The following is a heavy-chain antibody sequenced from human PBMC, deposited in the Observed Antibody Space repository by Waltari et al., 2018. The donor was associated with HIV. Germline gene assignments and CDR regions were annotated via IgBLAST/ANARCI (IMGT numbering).Heavy chain of an antibody. J-gene: IGHJ5*02. D-gene: IGHD6-19*01. V-gene: IGHV3-9*01. CDR3: AKDRGPFIAVAGT. CDR1: GFTFDDCS. CDR2: ISWNIGSI. Sequence: EVQMVESGGGWVPTGRSPSLSCADSGFTFDDCSMPWVRPPPGKGLEWVSGISWNIGSIDYADSVKGRFTISRDNTKNSLYLQMNSVRAEDTALYYCAKDRGPFIAVAGTWGQGTLVTVSS.